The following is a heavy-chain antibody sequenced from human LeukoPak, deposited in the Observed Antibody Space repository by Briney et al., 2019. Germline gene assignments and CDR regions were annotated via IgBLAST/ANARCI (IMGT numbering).Heavy chain of an antibody. CDR3: ARNYYYDSSGYYYVVLFDY. CDR2: INPNSGGT. V-gene: IGHV1-2*02. CDR1: GYTFTGYY. Sequence: ASVKVSCKASGYTFTGYYMHWVRQAPGQGLEWMGWINPNSGGTNYAQKFQGRATMTRDTSISTAYMELSRLRSDDTAVYYCARNYYYDSSGYYYVVLFDYWGQGTLVTVSS. D-gene: IGHD3-22*01. J-gene: IGHJ4*02.